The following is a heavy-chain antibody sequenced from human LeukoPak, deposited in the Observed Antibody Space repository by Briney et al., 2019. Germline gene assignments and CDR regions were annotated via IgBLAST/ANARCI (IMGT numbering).Heavy chain of an antibody. CDR1: GFTFSIYA. CDR3: ARRDIVVVVSASDY. D-gene: IGHD2-15*01. J-gene: IGHJ4*02. Sequence: GGSLRLSCAASGFTFSIYAMHWVRQAPGKGLEWVSGITASGHRTFYGDSVRGRFTMSRDNSKNTVYLRMNSLRVDDTAVYYCARRDIVVVVSASDYWGQGTLVTVSS. CDR2: ITASGHRT. V-gene: IGHV3-23*01.